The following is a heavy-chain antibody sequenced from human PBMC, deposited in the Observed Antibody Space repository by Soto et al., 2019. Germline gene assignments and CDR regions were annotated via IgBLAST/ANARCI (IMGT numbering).Heavy chain of an antibody. D-gene: IGHD5-12*01. Sequence: GGSLRLSCAASGFTVSSNYMSWVRQAPGKGLEWVSVIYSGGSTYYADSVKGRFTVSRDNSKNTLYLQMNSLRAEDTAVYYCARDRRLQSYYYYYGMDVWGQGTTVTVYS. CDR1: GFTVSSNY. CDR2: IYSGGST. CDR3: ARDRRLQSYYYYYGMDV. J-gene: IGHJ6*02. V-gene: IGHV3-53*01.